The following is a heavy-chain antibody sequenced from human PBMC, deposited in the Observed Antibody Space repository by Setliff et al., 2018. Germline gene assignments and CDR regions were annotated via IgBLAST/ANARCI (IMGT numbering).Heavy chain of an antibody. Sequence: GGSLRLSCAASGFSFNGYAMNWVRQAPGRGLEWVSYISSTSSSIYYADSVKGRFTISRDNAKNSLYLQMDSLRAEDTAVYYCVRTLFLQYYGGRSGGYFDYWGQGSLVTVS. J-gene: IGHJ4*02. V-gene: IGHV3-48*04. CDR3: VRTLFLQYYGGRSGGYFDY. D-gene: IGHD4-17*01. CDR2: ISSTSSSI. CDR1: GFSFNGYA.